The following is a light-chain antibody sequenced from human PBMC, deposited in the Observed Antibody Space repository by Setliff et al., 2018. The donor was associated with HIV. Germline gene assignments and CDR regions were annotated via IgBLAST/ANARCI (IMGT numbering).Light chain of an antibody. J-gene: IGLJ1*01. CDR2: LNS. Sequence: QSVLTQPPSVSGAPGQRVTISCTGSSSNIGAGYDVHWYRQLPETAPKLLIFLNSSRPSGVPDRFSASKSGTSASLAITGLQAEDEADYYCQSYDSSLKYVFGTGTKV. V-gene: IGLV1-40*01. CDR1: SSNIGAGYD. CDR3: QSYDSSLKYV.